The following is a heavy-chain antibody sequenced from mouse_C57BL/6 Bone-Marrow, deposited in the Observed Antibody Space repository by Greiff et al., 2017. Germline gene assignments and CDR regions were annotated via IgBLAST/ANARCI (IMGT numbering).Heavy chain of an antibody. V-gene: IGHV1-82*01. D-gene: IGHD2-3*01. CDR2: IYPGDGDT. Sequence: VMLVESGPELVKPGASVKISCKASGYAFSSSWMNWVKQRPGKGLEWIGRIYPGDGDTNYNGKFKGKATLTADKSSSTAYMQLSSLTSEDSAVYFCARSGDYDGYYGGYFDVWGTGTTVTVSS. CDR3: ARSGDYDGYYGGYFDV. CDR1: GYAFSSSW. J-gene: IGHJ1*03.